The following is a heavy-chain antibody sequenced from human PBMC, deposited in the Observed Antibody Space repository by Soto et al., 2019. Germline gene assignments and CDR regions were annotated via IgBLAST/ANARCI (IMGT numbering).Heavy chain of an antibody. Sequence: EVQLVESAGGLVQPGGSLRLSCAASVVTVSNNYMSWVSQAPGEGLEWVSVIYNGGSTYYGDSMKGRFTISRDISQNTLYLQMNSLRVEDTAVYYCARGHYGSPPGYLDYWGQGTLVTVSS. CDR3: ARGHYGSPPGYLDY. D-gene: IGHD3-10*01. CDR2: IYNGGST. V-gene: IGHV3-66*01. CDR1: VVTVSNNY. J-gene: IGHJ4*02.